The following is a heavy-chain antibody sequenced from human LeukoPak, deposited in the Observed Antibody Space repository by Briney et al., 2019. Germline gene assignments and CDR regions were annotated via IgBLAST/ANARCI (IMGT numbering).Heavy chain of an antibody. Sequence: SVKVSCKASGGTFSRYAISWGRQAPGQGLEWMGRIIPIFGIANYAQKFQGRVTITADKSTSTAYMELSRLRSEDTAVYYCARAPDYYDSSGYWYYFDYWGQGTLVTVSS. CDR2: IIPIFGIA. V-gene: IGHV1-69*04. J-gene: IGHJ4*02. CDR1: GGTFSRYA. D-gene: IGHD3-22*01. CDR3: ARAPDYYDSSGYWYYFDY.